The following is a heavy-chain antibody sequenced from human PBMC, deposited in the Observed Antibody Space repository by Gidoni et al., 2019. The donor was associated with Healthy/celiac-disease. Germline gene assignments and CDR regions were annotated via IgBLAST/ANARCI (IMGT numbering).Heavy chain of an antibody. CDR1: GFTFSSYG. CDR2: ISYDGSNK. CDR3: TKDASPPGYYYDSSGYYFDY. Sequence: QVQLVESGGGVVQPGRSLRLSCADSGFTFSSYGMHWVRQAPGKGLEWVAVISYDGSNKYYADSVKGRFTISRDNSKNTLYLQMNSLRAEDTAVYYCTKDASPPGYYYDSSGYYFDYWGQGTLVTVSS. D-gene: IGHD3-22*01. J-gene: IGHJ4*02. V-gene: IGHV3-30*18.